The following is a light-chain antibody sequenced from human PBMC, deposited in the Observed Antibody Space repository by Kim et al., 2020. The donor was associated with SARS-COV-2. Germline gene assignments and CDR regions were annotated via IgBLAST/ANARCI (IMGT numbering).Light chain of an antibody. CDR1: QSISSW. CDR2: DAS. CDR3: QQYNSYLLT. Sequence: ASVGDRVTITSRASQSISSWLSWYQQKPGKAPKLLFYDASSLESGVPSRFSGSGSGTEFTLTISSLQPDDFATYYCQQYNSYLLTFGGGTKVDIK. V-gene: IGKV1-5*01. J-gene: IGKJ4*01.